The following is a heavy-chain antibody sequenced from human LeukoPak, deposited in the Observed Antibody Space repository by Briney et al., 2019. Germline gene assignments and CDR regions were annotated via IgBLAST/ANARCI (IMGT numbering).Heavy chain of an antibody. CDR3: AKSRTTVVTLDAFDI. Sequence: GSLRLSCAASGFTFSSYGMHWVRQAPGKGLEWVAVISYDGSNKYYADSVKGRFTISRDNSKNTLYLQMNSLRAEDTAVYYCAKSRTTVVTLDAFDIWGQGTMVTVSS. V-gene: IGHV3-30*18. CDR1: GFTFSSYG. D-gene: IGHD4-23*01. CDR2: ISYDGSNK. J-gene: IGHJ3*02.